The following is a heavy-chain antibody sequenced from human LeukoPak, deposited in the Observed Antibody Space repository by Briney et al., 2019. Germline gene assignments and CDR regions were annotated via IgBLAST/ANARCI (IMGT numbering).Heavy chain of an antibody. CDR1: GYRFTSYW. D-gene: IGHD3-10*01. CDR2: IYPGDSDT. CDR3: ATYYYGSGSYYEYYFDY. J-gene: IGHJ4*02. V-gene: IGHV5-51*01. Sequence: GESLKISCKGSGYRFTSYWIGWVRQMPGKGLEWMGIIYPGDSDTRYSPSFRGQVTISADNSITTAYLQWSSLKASDTAMYYCATYYYGSGSYYEYYFDYWGQGTLVTVSS.